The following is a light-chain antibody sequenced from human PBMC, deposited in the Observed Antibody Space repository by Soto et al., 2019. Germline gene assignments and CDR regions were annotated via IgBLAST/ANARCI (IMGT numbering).Light chain of an antibody. Sequence: DIQVTKSPVTLSASVGDRVTITCRASQIISRWLAWYQQKPGKAPSLLIYGVSSLQSGVPSRFSGSGSGTEYTLTISSLQPDDFATYYCQQYNSYSPPTFGQGTKVDI. CDR3: QQYNSYSPPT. J-gene: IGKJ1*01. CDR1: QIISRW. CDR2: GVS. V-gene: IGKV1-5*01.